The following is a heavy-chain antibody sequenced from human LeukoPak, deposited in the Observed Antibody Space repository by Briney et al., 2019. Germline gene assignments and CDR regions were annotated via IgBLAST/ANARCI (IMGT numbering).Heavy chain of an antibody. Sequence: SGGSLRLSCAASGFTFSSYSMNWVRQAPGKGLEWVSSISSSSSYIYYADSVKGRFTISRDNAKNSLYLQMNSLRAEDTAVYYCARALGQWEPAAGDYWGQGTLVTVSS. V-gene: IGHV3-21*01. CDR1: GFTFSSYS. CDR2: ISSSSSYI. J-gene: IGHJ4*02. CDR3: ARALGQWEPAAGDY. D-gene: IGHD1-26*01.